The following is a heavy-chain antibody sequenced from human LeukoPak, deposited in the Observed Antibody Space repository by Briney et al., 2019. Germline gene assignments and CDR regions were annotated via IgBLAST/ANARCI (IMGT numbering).Heavy chain of an antibody. J-gene: IGHJ4*02. D-gene: IGHD5-24*01. CDR2: ISSNGGST. Sequence: GGSLRLSCAASRFTFSSYAMHWVRQAPGKGLEYVSAISSNGGSTYYANSVEGRFTISKDNSTNTLYLQMGSLRAEDMAVYYCARAGEMAVMWAFDYWGQGTLVTVSS. V-gene: IGHV3-64*01. CDR1: RFTFSSYA. CDR3: ARAGEMAVMWAFDY.